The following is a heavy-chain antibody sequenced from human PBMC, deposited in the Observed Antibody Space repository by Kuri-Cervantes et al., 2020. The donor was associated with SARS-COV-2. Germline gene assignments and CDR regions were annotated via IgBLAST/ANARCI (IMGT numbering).Heavy chain of an antibody. CDR2: INHSGST. CDR3: ARGGRIAVAGILLPLYYYGMDV. CDR1: GGSLSGYY. D-gene: IGHD6-19*01. V-gene: IGHV4-34*01. Sequence: ESLKISCAVYGGSLSGYYWSWIRQPPGKGLEWIGEINHSGSTNYNPSLKSRVTISVDTSKNQFSLKLSSVTAADTAVYYCARGGRIAVAGILLPLYYYGMDVWGQGTTVTVSS. J-gene: IGHJ6*02.